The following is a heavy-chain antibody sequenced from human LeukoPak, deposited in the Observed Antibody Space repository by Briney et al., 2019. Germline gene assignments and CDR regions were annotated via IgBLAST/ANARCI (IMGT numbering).Heavy chain of an antibody. J-gene: IGHJ4*02. CDR1: GDSVSSNSAA. Sequence: SQTLSLTCAISGDSVSSNSAAWNWIRQSPSRGLEWLGRTYYRSKWYNDYAVSVKSRITINPDTSKNQFSLQLNSVTPEDTAVYNCARESVAAAGRLYYFDYWGQGTLVTVSS. V-gene: IGHV6-1*01. CDR3: ARESVAAAGRLYYFDY. D-gene: IGHD6-13*01. CDR2: TYYRSKWYN.